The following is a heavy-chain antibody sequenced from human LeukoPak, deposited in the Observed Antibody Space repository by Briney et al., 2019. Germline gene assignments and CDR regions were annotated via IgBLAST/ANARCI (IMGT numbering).Heavy chain of an antibody. Sequence: SETLSLTCTVSGGSISSSSYYWGWIRQPPGKGLEWIGSIYYSGSTYYNPSLKSRVTISVDTSKNQFSLKLSSVTAADTAVYYCARLTDYYGSGSYYNPGQENPDFDYWGQGTLVTVSS. CDR1: GGSISSSSYY. J-gene: IGHJ4*02. CDR3: ARLTDYYGSGSYYNPGQENPDFDY. V-gene: IGHV4-39*07. CDR2: IYYSGST. D-gene: IGHD3-10*01.